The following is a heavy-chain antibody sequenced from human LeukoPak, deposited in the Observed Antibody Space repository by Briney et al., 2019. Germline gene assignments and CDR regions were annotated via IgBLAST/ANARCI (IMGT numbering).Heavy chain of an antibody. D-gene: IGHD6-19*01. V-gene: IGHV1-69*04. J-gene: IGHJ6*02. CDR2: IIPILGIA. CDR1: GGTFSSYT. Sequence: SVKVSCKASGGTFSSYTISWVRQAPGQGLEWMGRIIPILGIANYAQKFQGRVTTTADKSTSTAYMELSSLRSEDTAVYYCARDPGAGIAVSGRYYGMDVWGQGTTVTVSS. CDR3: ARDPGAGIAVSGRYYGMDV.